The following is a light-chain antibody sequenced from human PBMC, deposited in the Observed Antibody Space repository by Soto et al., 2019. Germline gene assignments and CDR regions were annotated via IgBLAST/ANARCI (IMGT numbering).Light chain of an antibody. CDR1: QSVSSN. CDR2: GAS. CDR3: QQYNYWPPLT. Sequence: ELVMTQSPATLSVSPGERATLSCRASQSVSSNLAWYQQKPGQAPRLLIFGASTRATGIPARFNGSGSGTEFTLTISSLQSEDFAVYYCQQYNYWPPLTFGGGTKVEIK. J-gene: IGKJ4*01. V-gene: IGKV3-15*01.